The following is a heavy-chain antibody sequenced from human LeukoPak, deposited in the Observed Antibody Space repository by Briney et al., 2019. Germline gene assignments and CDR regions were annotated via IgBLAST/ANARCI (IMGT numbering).Heavy chain of an antibody. D-gene: IGHD3-16*02. CDR3: ARDSRDYMITFGGVIGDDAFDI. CDR1: GYTFTSYG. J-gene: IGHJ3*02. Sequence: GASVKVSCKASGYTFTSYGISWVRQAPGQGLEWMGWISAYNGNTNYAQKLRGRVTMTTDTSTSTAYMELRSLRSDDTAVYYCARDSRDYMITFGGVIGDDAFDIWGQGTMVTVSS. V-gene: IGHV1-18*01. CDR2: ISAYNGNT.